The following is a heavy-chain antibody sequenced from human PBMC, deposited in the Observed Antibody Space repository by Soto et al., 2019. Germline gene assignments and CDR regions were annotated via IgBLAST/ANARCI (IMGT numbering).Heavy chain of an antibody. D-gene: IGHD3-9*01. CDR1: GFSISNYW. J-gene: IGHJ3*02. V-gene: IGHV3-7*01. Sequence: HPGGSLRLSCAASGFSISNYWMSWVRQAPGKGLEWVANIKQDGSAKWFGDSVRGRFAISRDNAKNSVSLEMNSLRVEDTAVYYCAKYCKDYEISTGRSDAFDIWGQGTMVTVSS. CDR3: AKYCKDYEISTGRSDAFDI. CDR2: IKQDGSAK.